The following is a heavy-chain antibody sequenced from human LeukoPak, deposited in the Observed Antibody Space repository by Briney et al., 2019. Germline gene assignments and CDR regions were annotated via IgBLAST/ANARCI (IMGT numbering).Heavy chain of an antibody. V-gene: IGHV3-21*01. Sequence: PGGSLRLSCAASGFTFSSYSMNWVRQAPGKGLEWVSFISSSSSYIYYADSVKGRFTISRDNAKNSLYLQMNSLRAEDTAVYYCARRWSFDYWGQGTLVTVSS. CDR1: GFTFSSYS. D-gene: IGHD6-13*01. J-gene: IGHJ4*02. CDR3: ARRWSFDY. CDR2: ISSSSSYI.